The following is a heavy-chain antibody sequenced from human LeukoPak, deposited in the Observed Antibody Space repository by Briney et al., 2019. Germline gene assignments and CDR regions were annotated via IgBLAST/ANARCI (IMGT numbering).Heavy chain of an antibody. CDR3: ARDSPSSGSDV. D-gene: IGHD3-10*01. Sequence: GGSLRLSCAASGFTFSSYGMHWVRQAPGKGLEWVAVIWYDGSNKYYADSVKGRFTISRDNSKNTLYLQMNSLRAEDTAVYYCARDSPSSGSDVWGQGTTVTVSS. CDR1: GFTFSSYG. V-gene: IGHV3-33*01. CDR2: IWYDGSNK. J-gene: IGHJ6*02.